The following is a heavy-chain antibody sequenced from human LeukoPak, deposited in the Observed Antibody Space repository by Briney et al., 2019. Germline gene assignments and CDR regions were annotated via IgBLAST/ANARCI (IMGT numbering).Heavy chain of an antibody. CDR2: IRFDGSNK. D-gene: IGHD5-12*01. CDR1: GFTFSSYA. CDR3: AKDTHSGYYNP. V-gene: IGHV3-30*02. J-gene: IGHJ5*02. Sequence: PGGSLRLSCAASGFTFSSYAMNWVRQAPGKGLEWVAFIRFDGSNKYYADSVKGRFTISRDNSKSTLYLQMNSLRPEDTAVYYCAKDTHSGYYNPWGQGTLVTVSS.